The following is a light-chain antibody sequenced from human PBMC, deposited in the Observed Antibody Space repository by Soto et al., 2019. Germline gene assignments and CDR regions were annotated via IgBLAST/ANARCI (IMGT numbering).Light chain of an antibody. CDR2: EAS. V-gene: IGKV1-27*01. Sequence: DIQMTQSPSSLSASVGDRVTITCRASQGIRHYLAWYQQKPGKVPKLLIYEASNLQSGDPSRFRGGGSRTEFTLTISNVQPEEVATYYCQNFDSAPLTFGQGTKV. CDR3: QNFDSAPLT. J-gene: IGKJ1*01. CDR1: QGIRHY.